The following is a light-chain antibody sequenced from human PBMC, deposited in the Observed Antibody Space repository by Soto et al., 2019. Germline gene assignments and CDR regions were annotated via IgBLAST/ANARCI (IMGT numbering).Light chain of an antibody. Sequence: DIQMTKSPSTLSASVGDRVTITCRASQNISIWLAWYQQRPGRAPRLLIYDSSSLESGVPSTFSGSGSGTEFSLTISNLRPDDFATYYCQQYNSVTLTFGGGTK. J-gene: IGKJ4*01. CDR1: QNISIW. CDR2: DSS. CDR3: QQYNSVTLT. V-gene: IGKV1-5*01.